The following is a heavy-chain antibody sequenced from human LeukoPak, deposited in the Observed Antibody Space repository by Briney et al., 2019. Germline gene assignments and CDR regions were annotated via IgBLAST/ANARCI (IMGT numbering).Heavy chain of an antibody. CDR1: GYTFTGYY. V-gene: IGHV1-2*02. D-gene: IGHD2-15*01. J-gene: IGHJ5*02. CDR3: AWGAGYCSGGSCYSGWFDP. CDR2: INPNSGGT. Sequence: ASVKVSCKASGYTFTGYYMHWVRQAPGQGLEWMGWINPNSGGTNYAQKFQGRVTMTRDTSISTAYTELSRLRSDDTAVYYCAWGAGYCSGGSCYSGWFDPWGQGTQVTVSS.